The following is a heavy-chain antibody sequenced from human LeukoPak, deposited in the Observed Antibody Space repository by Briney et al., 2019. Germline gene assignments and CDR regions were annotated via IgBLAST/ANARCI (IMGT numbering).Heavy chain of an antibody. CDR3: VKDERATMVRGVIRAFDI. V-gene: IGHV3-64D*06. CDR1: GFTFSSYA. CDR2: ISSNGGST. D-gene: IGHD3-10*01. J-gene: IGHJ3*02. Sequence: PGGSLRLSCSASGFTFSSYAMHWVRQAPGKGLEYVSAISSNGGSTYYADSVKGRFTISRDNSKNTLYLQMSSLRAEDTAVYYCVKDERATMVRGVIRAFDIWGQGTMDTVSS.